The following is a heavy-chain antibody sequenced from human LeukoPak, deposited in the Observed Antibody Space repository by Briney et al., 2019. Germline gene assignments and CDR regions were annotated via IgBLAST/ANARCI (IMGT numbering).Heavy chain of an antibody. CDR2: ISNDGNYI. V-gene: IGHV3-21*03. Sequence: GGSLRLSCAASGFTFRSYSMNWVRQAPGKGLEWVSSISNDGNYIYYADSVKGRFTISRDNAKNSLFLQMNSLKTEDTAVYYCTTASGFYWGQGTLVTVSS. D-gene: IGHD1-26*01. CDR3: TTASGFY. J-gene: IGHJ4*02. CDR1: GFTFRSYS.